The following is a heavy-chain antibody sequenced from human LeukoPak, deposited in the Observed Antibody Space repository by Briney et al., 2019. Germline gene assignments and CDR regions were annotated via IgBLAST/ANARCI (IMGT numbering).Heavy chain of an antibody. V-gene: IGHV1-18*01. CDR1: GYTFTSYG. CDR2: ISAYNGNT. CDR3: ARDYKGTMVRGVGVDY. Sequence: ASVTVSFTASGYTFTSYGISWVRQAPGQGLEWMGWISAYNGNTNYAQKLQGRVTMTTDTSTSTAYMELRSLRSDDTAVYYCARDYKGTMVRGVGVDYWGQGTLVTVSS. D-gene: IGHD3-10*01. J-gene: IGHJ4*02.